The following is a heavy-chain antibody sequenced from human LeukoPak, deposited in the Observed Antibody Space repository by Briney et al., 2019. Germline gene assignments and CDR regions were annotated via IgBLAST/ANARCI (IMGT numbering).Heavy chain of an antibody. Sequence: GGSLRLSCAASGFTFSNYEMHWVRQAPGKGLEWVSYISSSGSDIYYADSVKGRFTISRDNAKNSLYLQMNSLRAEDTAVYYCARDEFYYGSILYYYYYMDVWGKGTTVTISS. CDR1: GFTFSNYE. J-gene: IGHJ6*03. V-gene: IGHV3-48*03. D-gene: IGHD3-10*01. CDR3: ARDEFYYGSILYYYYYMDV. CDR2: ISSSGSDI.